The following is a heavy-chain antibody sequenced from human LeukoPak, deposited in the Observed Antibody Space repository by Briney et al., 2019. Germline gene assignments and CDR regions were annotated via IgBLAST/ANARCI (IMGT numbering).Heavy chain of an antibody. CDR1: GFTFSSYA. Sequence: GGSLRLSCAASGFTFSSYAMSWVRQAPGKGLEWVSAISGSGGSTYYADSVKGRFTISRDNSKNTLYLQMNSLRAEDTAVYYCAKAGASYSSGDGDYWGQGTLVTVSS. J-gene: IGHJ4*02. CDR2: ISGSGGST. D-gene: IGHD6-19*01. V-gene: IGHV3-23*01. CDR3: AKAGASYSSGDGDY.